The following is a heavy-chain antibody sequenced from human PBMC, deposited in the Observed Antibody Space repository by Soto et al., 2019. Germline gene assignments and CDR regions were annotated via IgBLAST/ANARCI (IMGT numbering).Heavy chain of an antibody. V-gene: IGHV1-18*04. Sequence: AALKVSCKASVFTSSGISWVRQAPGQRLEWMGWISTHNGNTIYAQKFQGRVIMTMDTSTTTVYMELRSLRPDDTAVYLCAREGILGLFDAYDLWGQGTMVTVSS. D-gene: IGHD3-3*01. CDR1: VFTSSG. CDR2: ISTHNGNT. CDR3: AREGILGLFDAYDL. J-gene: IGHJ3*01.